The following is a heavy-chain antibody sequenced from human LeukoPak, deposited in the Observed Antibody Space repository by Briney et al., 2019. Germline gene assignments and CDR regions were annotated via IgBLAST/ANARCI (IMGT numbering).Heavy chain of an antibody. CDR1: GVSISSYY. Sequence: TPSETLSLTCTASGVSISSYYWNWIRQPPGKGLEWIGHIYYSGSTNYNPSLKSRVTISLDTSKNQFSLRLSSVTAADTAVYYCARAQPASIWGSYPRHFDYWGQGTLVTVSS. CDR3: ARAQPASIWGSYPRHFDY. J-gene: IGHJ4*02. D-gene: IGHD3-16*01. V-gene: IGHV4-59*01. CDR2: IYYSGST.